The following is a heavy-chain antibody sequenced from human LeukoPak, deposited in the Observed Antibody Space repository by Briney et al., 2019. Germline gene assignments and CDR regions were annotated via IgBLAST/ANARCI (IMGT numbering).Heavy chain of an antibody. D-gene: IGHD1-1*01. CDR3: ARDLPLAQQRFDY. CDR1: ESTFTGYY. V-gene: IGHV1-2*02. Sequence: GAAPTACSTAHESTFTGYYMHWERQAPGHGLEWMGWINPNSGGTNYAQKFQGRVTMTRDTSISTAYMELSRLRSDDTAVYYCARDLPLAQQRFDYWGQGTLVTVSS. CDR2: INPNSGGT. J-gene: IGHJ4*02.